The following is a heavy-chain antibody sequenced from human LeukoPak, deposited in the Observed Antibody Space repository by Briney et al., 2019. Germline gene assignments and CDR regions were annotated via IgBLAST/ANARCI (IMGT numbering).Heavy chain of an antibody. V-gene: IGHV3-21*01. J-gene: IGHJ3*02. CDR3: ARDANYDAFDI. D-gene: IGHD4/OR15-4a*01. CDR1: GFTFSSYS. Sequence: GVSLRLSCAASGFTFSSYSMNWVRQAPGKGLEWVSSISSSSSYIYYADSVKGRFTISRDNAKNSLYLQMNSLRAEDTAVYYCARDANYDAFDIWGQGTMVTVSS. CDR2: ISSSSSYI.